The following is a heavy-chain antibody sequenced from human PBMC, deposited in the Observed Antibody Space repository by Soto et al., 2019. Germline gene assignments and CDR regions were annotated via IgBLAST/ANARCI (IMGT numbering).Heavy chain of an antibody. Sequence: QVQLQESGPGLVKPSETLSLSCTVSGGSISSYYWSWIRQPPGKGMEWIGYVHHSWGSTYNPSLRSRVAISLDTSKSQFSLKLTXVXXXXXXXXXXXXXXXXXLHGLVDIWGQGTTVTVSS. D-gene: IGHD1-26*01. CDR3: XXXXXXXLHGLVDI. CDR2: VHHSWGS. V-gene: IGHV4-59*03. CDR1: GGSISSYY. J-gene: IGHJ6*02.